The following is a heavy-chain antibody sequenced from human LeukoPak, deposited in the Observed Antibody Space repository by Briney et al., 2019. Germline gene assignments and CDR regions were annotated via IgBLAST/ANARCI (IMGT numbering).Heavy chain of an antibody. J-gene: IGHJ4*02. V-gene: IGHV1-18*01. CDR1: GYTFTSYG. D-gene: IGHD3-3*01. CDR3: ARDPLEWPSYYFDY. Sequence: ASVKLCCKASGYTFTSYGISWMRQAPGQGLEWMGWISAYNGNTNYAQKLQGRVTMTTDTSTSTAYMELRSLRSDDTAVYYCARDPLEWPSYYFDYWGQGTLVTVSS. CDR2: ISAYNGNT.